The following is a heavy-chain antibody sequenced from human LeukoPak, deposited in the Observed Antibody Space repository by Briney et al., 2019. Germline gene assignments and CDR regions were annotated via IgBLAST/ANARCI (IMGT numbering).Heavy chain of an antibody. CDR3: ARDGYSGYTSFDY. J-gene: IGHJ4*02. D-gene: IGHD5-12*01. CDR1: GYTFTSYD. V-gene: IGHV1-8*01. CDR2: MNLNSGHT. Sequence: ASVKVSCKASGYTFTSYDINWVRQATGQGLEWMGWMNLNSGHTGFAQKFQGRVTMTTDTSTSTAYMELRSLRSDDTAVYYRARDGYSGYTSFDYWGQGTLVTVSS.